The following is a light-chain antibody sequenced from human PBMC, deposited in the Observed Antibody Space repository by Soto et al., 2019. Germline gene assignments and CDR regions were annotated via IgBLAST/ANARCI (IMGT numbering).Light chain of an antibody. CDR1: QSINNY. V-gene: IGKV3-11*01. J-gene: IGKJ4*01. Sequence: EIVLTQSPVTLSLSPGERATLSCRASQSINNYLAWYQQKPGQPPRLLIYDASNRATAIPVRFSGSGSGTDFTLTISSLEPEDSAVYYCQQYNNWPPLTFGGGTKVEIK. CDR3: QQYNNWPPLT. CDR2: DAS.